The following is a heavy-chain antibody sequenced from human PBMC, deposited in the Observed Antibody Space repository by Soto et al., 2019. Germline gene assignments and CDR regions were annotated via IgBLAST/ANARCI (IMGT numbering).Heavy chain of an antibody. V-gene: IGHV3-23*01. D-gene: IGHD3-16*01. Sequence: PGVSLRLSCAASGFTFSSYATSWVRQAPGKGLEWVSAISGSGGSTYYADSVKGRFTISRDNSKNTLYLQMNSLRAEDTAVYYCAKDGGYYYYYGMDVWGQGTTVTVSS. CDR1: GFTFSSYA. CDR2: ISGSGGST. J-gene: IGHJ6*02. CDR3: AKDGGYYYYYGMDV.